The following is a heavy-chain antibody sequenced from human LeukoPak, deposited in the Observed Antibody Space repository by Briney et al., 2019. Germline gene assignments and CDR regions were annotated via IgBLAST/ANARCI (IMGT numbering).Heavy chain of an antibody. D-gene: IGHD3-3*01. CDR1: GASYNAYY. V-gene: IGHV4-34*01. J-gene: IGHJ4*02. CDR2: IYHRGTA. CDR3: AVGITILGVAASFDS. Sequence: SETLSLTCAVYGASYNAYYWSWIRQPPGKGLEWVGDIYHRGTATYNPSLKSRLTISADASKNQFSLKLNSVTDADTAVYYCAVGITILGVAASFDSWGQGNLVIVSS.